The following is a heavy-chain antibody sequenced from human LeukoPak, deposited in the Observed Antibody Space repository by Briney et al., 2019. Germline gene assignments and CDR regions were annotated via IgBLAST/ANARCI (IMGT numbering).Heavy chain of an antibody. CDR3: ARSMGGALYYYDSSGYYTASDY. Sequence: GGSLRLSCTASGFTFGDYAMSWFRQAPGKGLEWVSAISGSGSSTYYADSVKGRFTISRDNSRNMLYLRINSLRAEDTAVYYCARSMGGALYYYDSSGYYTASDYWGQGTLVTVSS. CDR1: GFTFGDYA. J-gene: IGHJ4*02. D-gene: IGHD3-22*01. V-gene: IGHV3-23*01. CDR2: ISGSGSST.